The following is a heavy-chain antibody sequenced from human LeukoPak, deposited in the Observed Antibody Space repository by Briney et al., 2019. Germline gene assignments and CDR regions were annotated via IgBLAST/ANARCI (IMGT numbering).Heavy chain of an antibody. V-gene: IGHV4-34*01. CDR1: GGSFSGYY. J-gene: IGHJ6*03. CDR3: ARGRFDYYMDV. CDR2: INHSGST. D-gene: IGHD3-10*01. Sequence: SETLSLTCAVYGGSFSGYYWSWIRQPPGKGLEWIGEINHSGSTNYSPSLKSRVTISVDTSKNQFSLKLSSVTAADTAVYYCARGRFDYYMDVWGKGTTVTVSS.